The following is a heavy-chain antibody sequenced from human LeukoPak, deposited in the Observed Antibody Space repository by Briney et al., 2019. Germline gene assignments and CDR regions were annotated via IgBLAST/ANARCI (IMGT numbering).Heavy chain of an antibody. CDR3: ARGYDNKDAFDI. CDR2: ISSSSSYI. D-gene: IGHD3-22*01. V-gene: IGHV3-21*01. J-gene: IGHJ3*02. CDR1: GFTFTSYS. Sequence: PGGSLRLSCAASGFTFTSYSMNWVRQAPGKGLEWVSSISSSSSYIYYADSVKGRFTISRDNAKNSLYLQMNSLRAEDTAVYYCARGYDNKDAFDIWGQGTMVTVSS.